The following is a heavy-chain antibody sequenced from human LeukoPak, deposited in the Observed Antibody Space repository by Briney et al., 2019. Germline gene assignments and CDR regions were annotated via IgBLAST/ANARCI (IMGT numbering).Heavy chain of an antibody. D-gene: IGHD6-19*01. CDR2: IYTSGST. CDR1: GGSISSYY. Sequence: SETLSLTCTVSGGSISSYYWSWIRQPAGKGVAWIGRIYTSGSTNYNPSLKSRVTMSVDTSKNQFSLKLSSVTAADTAVYYCARDLRVIAVAGTIRAKHDAFDIWGQGTMVTVSS. J-gene: IGHJ3*02. CDR3: ARDLRVIAVAGTIRAKHDAFDI. V-gene: IGHV4-4*07.